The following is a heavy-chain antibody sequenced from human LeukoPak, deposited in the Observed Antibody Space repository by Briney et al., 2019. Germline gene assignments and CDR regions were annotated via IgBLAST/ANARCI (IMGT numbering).Heavy chain of an antibody. Sequence: GSLRLSCAASGFTFSSYAMSWVRQAPGKGLEWIGEINHSGSTNYNPSLKSRVTISVDTSKNQFSLKLSSVTAADTAVYYCARAPGYCSSTSCYGFDYWGQGALVTVSS. J-gene: IGHJ4*02. CDR2: INHSGST. V-gene: IGHV4-34*01. CDR1: GFTFSSYA. CDR3: ARAPGYCSSTSCYGFDY. D-gene: IGHD2-2*01.